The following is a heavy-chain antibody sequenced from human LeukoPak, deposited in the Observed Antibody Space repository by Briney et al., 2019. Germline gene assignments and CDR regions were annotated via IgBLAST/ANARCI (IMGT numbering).Heavy chain of an antibody. D-gene: IGHD3-3*01. CDR2: IVVGSGNT. CDR1: GFTFTSSA. Sequence: SVKVSCKASGFTFTSSAMQWVRQARGQRREGIGWIVVGSGNTNYAQKFQERVTITRDMSTSTAYMELSSLRSEDTAVYYCARAITIFGVVIIGPYFDYWGQGTLVTVSS. J-gene: IGHJ4*02. V-gene: IGHV1-58*02. CDR3: ARAITIFGVVIIGPYFDY.